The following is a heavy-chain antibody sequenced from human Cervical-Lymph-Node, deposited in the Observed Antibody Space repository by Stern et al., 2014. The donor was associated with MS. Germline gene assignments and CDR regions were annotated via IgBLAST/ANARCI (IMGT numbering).Heavy chain of an antibody. CDR2: IIPMLGTA. J-gene: IGHJ6*02. CDR1: GGTLSDYG. CDR3: ARDGDSSMLGLDV. D-gene: IGHD4-17*01. V-gene: IGHV1-69*01. Sequence: QVQLVQSGAEVKKPGSSVKVSCKASGGTLSDYGISWVRQAPGQGLEWMGGIIPMLGTANYAQKFQGRVTITADDSTNTAYMDLSSLTSDDTAVYYCARDGDSSMLGLDVWGQGTTVTVSS.